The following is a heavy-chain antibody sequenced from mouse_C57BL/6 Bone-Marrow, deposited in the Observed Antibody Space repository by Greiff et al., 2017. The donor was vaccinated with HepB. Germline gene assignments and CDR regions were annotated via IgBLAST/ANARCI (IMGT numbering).Heavy chain of an antibody. CDR2: INPYNGGT. CDR1: GYTFTDYY. D-gene: IGHD1-1*02. J-gene: IGHJ2*01. CDR3: ARRSRWYPFDY. Sequence: VQLQQSGPVLVKPGASVKMSCKASGYTFTDYYMNWVKQSHGKSLEWIGVINPYNGGTSYNQKFKGKATLTVDKSSSTAYMELNSLTSEDSAVYYCARRSRWYPFDYWGQGTTLTVSS. V-gene: IGHV1-19*01.